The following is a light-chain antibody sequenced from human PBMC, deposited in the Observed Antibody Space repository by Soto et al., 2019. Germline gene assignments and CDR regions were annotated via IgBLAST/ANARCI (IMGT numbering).Light chain of an antibody. CDR1: SSDVGSYNY. CDR3: SSYAGSNAYV. J-gene: IGLJ1*01. V-gene: IGLV2-8*01. Sequence: QSALTQPPSASGSPGLSVTISCTGASSDVGSYNYVSWYQQQPGKAPKLMIYEVSKRPSGVPDRFSGSKSGNTASLTVSGLQAEDESDYYCSSYAGSNAYVFGTGTKLTVL. CDR2: EVS.